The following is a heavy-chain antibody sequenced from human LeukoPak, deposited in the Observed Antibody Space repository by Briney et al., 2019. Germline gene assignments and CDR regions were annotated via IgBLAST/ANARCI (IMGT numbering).Heavy chain of an antibody. J-gene: IGHJ6*03. Sequence: SETLSLTCTVSSYSISSGYYWGWIRQSPGKGLEWIGSIYHSGSTYYSPSLKSRVTISVDTSKNQFSLELSSVTAADTAVYYCAREGAYYYGSGSNDYYMDVWGEGTTVTVSS. D-gene: IGHD3-10*01. V-gene: IGHV4-38-2*02. CDR3: AREGAYYYGSGSNDYYMDV. CDR1: SYSISSGYY. CDR2: IYHSGST.